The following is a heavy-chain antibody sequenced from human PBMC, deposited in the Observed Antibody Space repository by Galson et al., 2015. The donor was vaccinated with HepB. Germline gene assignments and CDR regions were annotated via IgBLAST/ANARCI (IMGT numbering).Heavy chain of an antibody. CDR2: TYYRSKWYN. CDR3: ARDSLYSSSSYWYFDL. J-gene: IGHJ2*01. CDR1: GDSVSSNSAA. Sequence: CAISGDSVSSNSAAWNWIRQSPSRGLEWLGRTYYRSKWYNDYAVSVKSRITINPDTSKNQFSLQLNSVTPEDTAVYYCARDSLYSSSSYWYFDLWGRGTLVTVSS. V-gene: IGHV6-1*01. D-gene: IGHD6-6*01.